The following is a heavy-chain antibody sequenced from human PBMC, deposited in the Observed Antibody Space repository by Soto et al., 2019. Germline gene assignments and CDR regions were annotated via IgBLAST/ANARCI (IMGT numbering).Heavy chain of an antibody. J-gene: IGHJ4*02. V-gene: IGHV1-69*13. CDR3: AKDWGFSGYDHFDY. Sequence: SVKVSCKASGGTFSSYAISWVRQAPGQGLEWMGGIIPIFGTANYAQKFQGRVTITADESTSTAYMELSSLRSEDTALYYCAKDWGFSGYDHFDYWGQGTLVTVSS. D-gene: IGHD5-12*01. CDR1: GGTFSSYA. CDR2: IIPIFGTA.